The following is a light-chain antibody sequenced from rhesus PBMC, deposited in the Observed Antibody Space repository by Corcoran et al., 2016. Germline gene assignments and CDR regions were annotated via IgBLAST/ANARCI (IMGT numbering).Light chain of an antibody. J-gene: IGKJ2*01. CDR1: QSVGSN. V-gene: IGKV3-42*02. CDR2: GVS. CDR3: QQYNNWNS. Sequence: ETVMTQSPATLSLSPGERATLSCRASQSVGSNLAWYHQRPGHPPKFLIYGVSTRATGIPDRFSGSGSGAEFTLTISSLGPEDVGLYYCQQYNNWNSFGQGTKVEIK.